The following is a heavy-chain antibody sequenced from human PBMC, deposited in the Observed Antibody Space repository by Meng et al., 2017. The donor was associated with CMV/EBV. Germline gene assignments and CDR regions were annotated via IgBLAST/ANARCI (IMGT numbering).Heavy chain of an antibody. CDR2: IKSKIDGGTT. D-gene: IGHD5-12*01. CDR1: EFTFSNAW. Sequence: GESLKISCAASEFTFSNAWMSWVRQAPGKGLEWVGRIKSKIDGGTTDYAAPVKGRFTISRDDSKNTLYLQMNSLKTEDTAVYYCTTGGDYDLHHYYGMDVWGQGTTVTVSS. J-gene: IGHJ6*02. CDR3: TTGGDYDLHHYYGMDV. V-gene: IGHV3-15*01.